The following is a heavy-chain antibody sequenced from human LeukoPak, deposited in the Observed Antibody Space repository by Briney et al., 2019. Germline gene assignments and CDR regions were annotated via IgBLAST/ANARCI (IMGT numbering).Heavy chain of an antibody. CDR3: AKAQGYSSGNYFDY. V-gene: IGHV3-21*04. Sequence: PGGSLRLSCAASGFTFDDYGMSWVRQAPGKGLDWVSSINSYSSDIYYADSVKGRSTISRDNAKNSLYLQMNSLRAEDTAVYYCAKAQGYSSGNYFDYWGQGTLVTVSS. CDR1: GFTFDDYG. J-gene: IGHJ4*02. CDR2: INSYSSDI. D-gene: IGHD6-19*01.